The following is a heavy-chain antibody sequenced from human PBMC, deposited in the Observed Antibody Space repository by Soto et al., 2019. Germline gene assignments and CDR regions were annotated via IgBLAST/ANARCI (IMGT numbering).Heavy chain of an antibody. J-gene: IGHJ6*02. D-gene: IGHD2-15*01. CDR3: ACRVAATYGMDV. V-gene: IGHV1-69*13. CDR2: IIPIFGTA. Sequence: SVKVSCKASGGTFSSYAISWVRQAPGQGLEWMGGIIPIFGTANYAQKFQGRVTITADESTSTAYMELSSLRSEDTAVYYCACRVAATYGMDVRGQGTTVTVSS. CDR1: GGTFSSYA.